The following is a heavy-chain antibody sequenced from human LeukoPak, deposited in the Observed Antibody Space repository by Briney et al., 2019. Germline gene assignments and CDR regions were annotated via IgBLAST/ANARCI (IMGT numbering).Heavy chain of an antibody. J-gene: IGHJ5*02. CDR2: IYSGGST. Sequence: GGSLRLSCAASGFTVSSNYMSWVRQAPGKGLEWVLVIYSGGSTYYADSVKGRFTISRDNSKNTLYLQMNSLRAEDTAVYYCARDTVYDSSATWGQGTLVTVSS. D-gene: IGHD3-22*01. CDR1: GFTVSSNY. V-gene: IGHV3-66*01. CDR3: ARDTVYDSSAT.